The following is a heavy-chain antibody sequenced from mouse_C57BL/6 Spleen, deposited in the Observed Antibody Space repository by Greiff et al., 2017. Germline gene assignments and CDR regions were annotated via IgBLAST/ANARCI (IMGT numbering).Heavy chain of an antibody. Sequence: QVQLQQSGAELARPGASVKLSCKASGYTFTSYGISWVKQSTGQGLEWIGEIYPRSGNTYYNEKFKGKATLTADKSSSTAYMELRSLTSEDSAVYFCAREGLRQGFDYWGQGTTLTVSS. J-gene: IGHJ2*01. V-gene: IGHV1-81*01. CDR2: IYPRSGNT. CDR3: AREGLRQGFDY. D-gene: IGHD2-4*01. CDR1: GYTFTSYG.